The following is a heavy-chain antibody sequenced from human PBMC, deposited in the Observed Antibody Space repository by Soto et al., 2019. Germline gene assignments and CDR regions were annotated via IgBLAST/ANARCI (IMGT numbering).Heavy chain of an antibody. V-gene: IGHV4-59*01. Sequence: SETLSLTCTVSCGSISSYHWSWIRQPPGKGLEWIGYIHYSGNTQYNPSLNSRVTISIDTSKNQLSLKLNSVTAADTAVYYCARDRSTSWFDPWGQGTLVTVSS. CDR3: ARDRSTSWFDP. CDR1: CGSISSYH. D-gene: IGHD2-2*01. CDR2: IHYSGNT. J-gene: IGHJ5*02.